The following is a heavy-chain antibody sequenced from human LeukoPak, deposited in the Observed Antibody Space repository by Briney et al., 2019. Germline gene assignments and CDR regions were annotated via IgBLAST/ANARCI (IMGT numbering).Heavy chain of an antibody. Sequence: ASVKVSCKVSGYTLTELSMHWVRQAPGKGLEWMGGFDPEDGETIYAQKFQGRVTMTEDTSTDTAYMELSSLRSEDTAVYYCATLGYSSSSIPYYYYGMDVWGQGTTVTVSS. J-gene: IGHJ6*02. CDR3: ATLGYSSSSIPYYYYGMDV. CDR1: GYTLTELS. CDR2: FDPEDGET. D-gene: IGHD6-6*01. V-gene: IGHV1-24*01.